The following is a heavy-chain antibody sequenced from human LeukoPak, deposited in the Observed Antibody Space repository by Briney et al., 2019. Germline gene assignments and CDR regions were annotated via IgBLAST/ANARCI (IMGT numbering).Heavy chain of an antibody. CDR2: IYYSGST. Sequence: SETLSLTCTVSGGSISSSSYYWGWIRQPQGKGVEWIESIYYSGSTYYNPSLKSRVTISVDTSKNLFSLKLSSVTAADTAVYYCAREVGAQYYFDYWGQGTLVTVSS. CDR3: AREVGAQYYFDY. V-gene: IGHV4-39*02. CDR1: GGSISSSSYY. J-gene: IGHJ4*02. D-gene: IGHD1-26*01.